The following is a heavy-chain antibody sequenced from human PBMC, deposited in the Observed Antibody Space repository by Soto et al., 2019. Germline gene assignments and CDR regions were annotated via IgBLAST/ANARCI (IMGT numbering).Heavy chain of an antibody. D-gene: IGHD4-4*01. CDR3: ARDATVTTSDYYYYYGMDV. CDR1: GGTFSSYA. Sequence: QVQLVQSGAEVKKPGSSVTVSCKASGGTFSSYAISWVRQAPGHGLEWMGGIIPIFGTANYAQKFQGRVTITADKSTSTAYMELSSLRSEDTAVYYCARDATVTTSDYYYYYGMDVWGQGTTVTVSS. J-gene: IGHJ6*02. CDR2: IIPIFGTA. V-gene: IGHV1-69*06.